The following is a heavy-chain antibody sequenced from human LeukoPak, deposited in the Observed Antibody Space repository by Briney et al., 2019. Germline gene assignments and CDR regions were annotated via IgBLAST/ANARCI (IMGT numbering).Heavy chain of an antibody. J-gene: IGHJ5*02. V-gene: IGHV3-30*04. CDR1: GFTFSSYA. Sequence: GGSLRLSCAASGFTFSSYAMHWVRQAPGKGLEWVAVISYDGSNKYYADSVKGRFTISRDNSKNTLYLQMNSLRAEDTAVYYCARGFGRPWGQGTLVTVSS. CDR2: ISYDGSNK. D-gene: IGHD3-10*01. CDR3: ARGFGRP.